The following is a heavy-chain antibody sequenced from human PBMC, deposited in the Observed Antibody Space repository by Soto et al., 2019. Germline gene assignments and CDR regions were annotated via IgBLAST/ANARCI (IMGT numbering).Heavy chain of an antibody. Sequence: SETLSLTCAVSGYSISSGYYWGWIRQPPGKGLEWIGSIYHSGSTYYNPSLKSRVTISVDTSKNQFSLKLSSVTAADTAVYYCARDIALERTGGWNWFDPWGQGTLVTAPQ. CDR1: GYSISSGYY. J-gene: IGHJ5*02. D-gene: IGHD1-1*01. V-gene: IGHV4-38-2*02. CDR2: IYHSGST. CDR3: ARDIALERTGGWNWFDP.